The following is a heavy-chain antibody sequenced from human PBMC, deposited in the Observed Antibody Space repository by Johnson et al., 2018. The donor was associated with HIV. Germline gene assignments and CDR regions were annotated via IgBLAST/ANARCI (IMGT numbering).Heavy chain of an antibody. D-gene: IGHD4-17*01. V-gene: IGHV3-30*02. CDR3: TKDHDYGDAFDL. CDR1: GLTFSNYD. J-gene: IGHJ3*01. CDR2: IQYDGKNK. Sequence: QVQLVESGGGAVQPGGSLRISCTASGLTFSNYDMHWVRQSPGRWLEAVAFIQYDGKNKYYADSVKGRFTISRDNSKNTLFLQMSSLRTEDTAVYYCTKDHDYGDAFDLWGQGSMVTVSS.